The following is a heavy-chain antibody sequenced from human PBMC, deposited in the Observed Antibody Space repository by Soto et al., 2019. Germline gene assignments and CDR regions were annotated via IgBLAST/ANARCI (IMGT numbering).Heavy chain of an antibody. V-gene: IGHV3-23*01. J-gene: IGHJ6*02. D-gene: IGHD3-9*01. CDR2: ISGSGDTT. CDR3: AKEIRYFDRIFRPWNSMNV. CDR1: GFTSSNYA. Sequence: PGGSLRLSSAASGFTSSNYAMSWVRQAPGKGLEWVSTISGSGDTTYYADSVKRRFTISRDNSKNTLYLQMNSLRAEDTAVYYCAKEIRYFDRIFRPWNSMNVWAQGTKVTVSS.